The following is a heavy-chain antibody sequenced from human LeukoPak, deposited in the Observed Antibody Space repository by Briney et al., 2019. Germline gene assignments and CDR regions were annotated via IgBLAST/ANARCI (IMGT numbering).Heavy chain of an antibody. V-gene: IGHV4-59*01. D-gene: IGHD6-19*01. CDR1: GGSISRDY. J-gene: IGHJ4*02. CDR3: ARFGWGSGGYYFDY. CDR2: IYYTGST. Sequence: SETLSLTCTVSGGSISRDYWSWIRQPPGKGLEWIGYIYYTGSTNYNPSLKSRVTISVDTSKNQFSLKLSSVTAADTAVYYCARFGWGSGGYYFDYWGQGTLVTVSS.